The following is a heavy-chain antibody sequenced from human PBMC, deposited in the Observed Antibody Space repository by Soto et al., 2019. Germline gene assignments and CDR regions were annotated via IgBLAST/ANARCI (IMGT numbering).Heavy chain of an antibody. J-gene: IGHJ4*02. CDR2: IIPILGIA. Sequence: GASVKVSCKASGGTFSSYTISWVRQAPGQGLEWMGRIIPILGIANYAQKFQGRVTITADKSTSTAYMELSSLRSEDTAVYYCARDPVGPPCSGGRCYPDYWGQGTLVTVSS. D-gene: IGHD2-15*01. V-gene: IGHV1-69*04. CDR1: GGTFSSYT. CDR3: ARDPVGPPCSGGRCYPDY.